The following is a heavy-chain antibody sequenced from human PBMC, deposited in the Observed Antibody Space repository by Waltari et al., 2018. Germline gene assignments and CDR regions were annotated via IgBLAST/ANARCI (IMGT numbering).Heavy chain of an antibody. CDR1: GFTFSSYS. CDR3: ARGTVRYFDWSPYYFDY. CDR2: ISSSSSTI. D-gene: IGHD3-9*01. Sequence: EVQLVESGGGLVQPGGSLRLSCAASGFTFSSYSMNWVRQAPGKGLEWVSYISSSSSTIYYADSVKGRFTISRDNAKNSLYLQMNSLRAEDTAVYYCARGTVRYFDWSPYYFDYWGQGTLVTVSS. V-gene: IGHV3-48*04. J-gene: IGHJ4*02.